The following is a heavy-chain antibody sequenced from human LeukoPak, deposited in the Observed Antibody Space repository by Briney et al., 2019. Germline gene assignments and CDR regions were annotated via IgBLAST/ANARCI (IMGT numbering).Heavy chain of an antibody. Sequence: GASVKVSCKASGYTFTSYDINWVRQATGQGLEWTGWMNPNSGNTGYAQKFQGRVTMTRNTSISTAYMELSRLRSDDTAVYYCARGSRSKSQTLLLWFGNWFDPWGQGTLVTVSS. CDR3: ARGSRSKSQTLLLWFGNWFDP. J-gene: IGHJ5*02. D-gene: IGHD3-10*01. CDR1: GYTFTSYD. V-gene: IGHV1-8*01. CDR2: MNPNSGNT.